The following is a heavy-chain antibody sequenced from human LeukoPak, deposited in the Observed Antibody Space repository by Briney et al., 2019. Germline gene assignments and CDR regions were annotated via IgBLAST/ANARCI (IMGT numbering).Heavy chain of an antibody. J-gene: IGHJ4*02. Sequence: GGSLRLSCAASGFTFSSYSMNWVRQAPGKGLEWVSSISSSSSYIYYADSVKGRFTISRDNAKNSLYLQMNSLRAEDTAVYYCARHIVVVTAREPRRPTFGYWGQGTLVTVSS. V-gene: IGHV3-21*01. CDR3: ARHIVVVTAREPRRPTFGY. D-gene: IGHD2-21*02. CDR1: GFTFSSYS. CDR2: ISSSSSYI.